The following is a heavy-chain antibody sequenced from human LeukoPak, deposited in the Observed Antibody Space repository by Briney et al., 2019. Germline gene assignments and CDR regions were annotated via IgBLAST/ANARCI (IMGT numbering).Heavy chain of an antibody. CDR3: VKDRPCGTWMPMDA. Sequence: QPGGSLRLSCSASGFTYTDYSMSWVRQAPGKGLEWVSGLGRTGEYKYYADSVKGRFTISRDNAKDMVFLQMNSLRAEDTAIYYCVKDRPCGTWMPMDAWGQGTTV. V-gene: IGHV3-23*01. J-gene: IGHJ6*02. D-gene: IGHD2-2*01. CDR2: LGRTGEYK. CDR1: GFTYTDYS.